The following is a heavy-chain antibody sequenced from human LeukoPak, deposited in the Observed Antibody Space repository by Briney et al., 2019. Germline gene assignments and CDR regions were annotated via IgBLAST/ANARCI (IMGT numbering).Heavy chain of an antibody. D-gene: IGHD3-22*01. CDR2: IRYDGSNK. J-gene: IGHJ4*02. V-gene: IGHV3-30*02. CDR3: AKGGSSGYYAFFDY. CDR1: GFTFSSYG. Sequence: GGYLRLSSAASGFTFSSYGMHWVRQAPGKGLEWGAFIRYDGSNKYYAYSVKGRFTISRDNSKNTLYLQMNSLRAEDTAVYYCAKGGSSGYYAFFDYWGQGALVTVSS.